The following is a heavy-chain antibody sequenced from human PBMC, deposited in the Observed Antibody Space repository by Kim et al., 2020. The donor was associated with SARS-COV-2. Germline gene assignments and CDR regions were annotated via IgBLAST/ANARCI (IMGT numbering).Heavy chain of an antibody. CDR2: INHSGST. D-gene: IGHD2-2*01. V-gene: IGHV4-34*01. CDR1: GGSFSGYY. Sequence: SETLSLTCAVYGGSFSGYYWSWIRQPPGKGLEWIGEINHSGSTNYNPSLKSRVTISVDTSKNQFSLKLSSVTAADTAVYYCARGRAEVGPATLFPFDYWGQGTLVTLSS. CDR3: ARGRAEVGPATLFPFDY. J-gene: IGHJ4*02.